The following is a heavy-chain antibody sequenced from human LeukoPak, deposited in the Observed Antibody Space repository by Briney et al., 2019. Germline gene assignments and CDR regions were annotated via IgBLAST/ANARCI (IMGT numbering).Heavy chain of an antibody. CDR3: ATSGYYDSSRYPSFDY. D-gene: IGHD3-22*01. CDR1: GGSISSSNW. CDR2: IYHSGST. Sequence: KPSETLSLTCAVSGGSISSSNWWSWVRQPPGKGLEWIGEIYHSGSTNYNPSLKSRVTISVDKSKNQFSLKLSSVTAADTAVYYCATSGYYDSSRYPSFDYWGQGTLVTVSS. V-gene: IGHV4-4*02. J-gene: IGHJ4*02.